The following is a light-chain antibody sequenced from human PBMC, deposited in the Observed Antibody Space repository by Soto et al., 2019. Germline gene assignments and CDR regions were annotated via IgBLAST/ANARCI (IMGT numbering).Light chain of an antibody. CDR1: SSDVGGYND. CDR3: YSYTSSSTVL. V-gene: IGLV2-14*01. Sequence: QSALTQPASVSGSPGQSITISCTGISSDVGGYNDVSWYQQHPDKAPKLMIYDVSNRRSGVSNRFSGSKSGNTASLTISGLQAEDAADYYCYSYTSSSTVLFGGGTQLTVL. CDR2: DVS. J-gene: IGLJ7*01.